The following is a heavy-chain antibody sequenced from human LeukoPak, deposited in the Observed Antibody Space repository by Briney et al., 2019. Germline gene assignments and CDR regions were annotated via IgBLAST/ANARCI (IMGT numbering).Heavy chain of an antibody. CDR1: GGSISSGGYS. Sequence: NPSETLSLTCAVSGGSISSGGYSWSWIRQPPGKGLEWIGYIYHSGSTYYNPSLKSRVTISVDRSKNQFSLKLSSVTATDTAVYYCARDRRAARPPAAYYYYYGMDVWGQGTTVTVSS. CDR2: IYHSGST. D-gene: IGHD6-6*01. V-gene: IGHV4-30-2*01. CDR3: ARDRRAARPPAAYYYYYGMDV. J-gene: IGHJ6*02.